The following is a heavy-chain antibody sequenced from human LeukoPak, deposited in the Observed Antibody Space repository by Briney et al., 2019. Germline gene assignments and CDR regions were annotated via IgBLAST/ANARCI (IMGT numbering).Heavy chain of an antibody. D-gene: IGHD3-16*02. J-gene: IGHJ4*02. CDR3: ARATPGDLGELSTIDY. V-gene: IGHV1-8*03. CDR2: MNPNSGNT. CDR1: GYTFTSYD. Sequence: ASVKVSCKASGYTFTSYDINWVRQATGQGLEWMGWMNPNSGNTGYAQKFQGRVTITRNTSISTAYMELSSLRSEDTAVYYCARATPGDLGELSTIDYWGQGTLVTVSS.